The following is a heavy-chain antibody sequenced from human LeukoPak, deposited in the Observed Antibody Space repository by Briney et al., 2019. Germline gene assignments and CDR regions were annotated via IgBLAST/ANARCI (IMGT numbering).Heavy chain of an antibody. CDR2: INHSGST. D-gene: IGHD5-24*01. V-gene: IGHV4-34*01. J-gene: IGHJ3*02. Sequence: SETLSLTCAVYGGSFSGYYWSWIRQPPGKGLEWIGEINHSGSTNYNPSLKSRVTISVDTSKNQFSLKLSSVTAADTAVYYCAREDAEQMDNSFDIWGQGTMVTVSS. CDR1: GGSFSGYY. CDR3: AREDAEQMDNSFDI.